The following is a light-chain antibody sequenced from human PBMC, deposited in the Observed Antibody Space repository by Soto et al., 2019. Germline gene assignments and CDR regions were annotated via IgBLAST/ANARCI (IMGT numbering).Light chain of an antibody. CDR1: QSVSSK. CDR2: GAS. CDR3: QQYNNWPPIT. Sequence: VMTQSPATLSVSPGERATLSCRASQSVSSKLAWYQQKPGQAPRLLIYGASTRATGIPARFSGSGSGTEFTLSISSLQSEDFAVYYCQQYNNWPPITFGQGTRMEIK. V-gene: IGKV3-15*01. J-gene: IGKJ5*01.